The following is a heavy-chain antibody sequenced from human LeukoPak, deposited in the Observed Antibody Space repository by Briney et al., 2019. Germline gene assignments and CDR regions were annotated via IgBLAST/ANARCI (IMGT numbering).Heavy chain of an antibody. V-gene: IGHV4-34*01. D-gene: IGHD3-9*01. J-gene: IGHJ5*02. Sequence: SETLSLTCAVYGGSFSGYYWSWIRQPPGKGLEWIGEINHSGSTNHNPSLKSRVTISVDTSKNQFSLKLSSVTAADTAVYYCARGTGYYNRWFDPWGQGTLVTVSS. CDR1: GGSFSGYY. CDR2: INHSGST. CDR3: ARGTGYYNRWFDP.